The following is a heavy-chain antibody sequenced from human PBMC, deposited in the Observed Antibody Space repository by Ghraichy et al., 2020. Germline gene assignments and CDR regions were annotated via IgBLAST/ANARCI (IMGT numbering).Heavy chain of an antibody. V-gene: IGHV1-69*10. D-gene: IGHD3/OR15-3a*01. CDR2: ITPLFGIT. CDR3: ARGGMDFHGMDV. Sequence: SVKVSCTASGGTFNSHNVSWVRQAPGQGLEWMGLITPLFGITDYAQKFQGRVSITADTSTTTAYMELTNLRSEDSAVYYCARGGMDFHGMDVWGQGTTVTVAS. J-gene: IGHJ6*02. CDR1: GGTFNSHN.